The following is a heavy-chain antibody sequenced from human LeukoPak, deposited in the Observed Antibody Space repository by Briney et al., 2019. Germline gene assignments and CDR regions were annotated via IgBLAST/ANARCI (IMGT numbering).Heavy chain of an antibody. D-gene: IGHD1-1*01. Sequence: AASVKVSWKTSGYTFTGLGLYIHWVRQAPGQGLEWMGWIDPRSGGTNYAQKFQGRVTMTRDTSISTAYMELSRLTSDDTAVYYCATDPTTAGATRFDYWGQGTLVTVSS. CDR3: ATDPTTAGATRFDY. V-gene: IGHV1-2*02. J-gene: IGHJ4*02. CDR1: GYTFTGLGLY. CDR2: IDPRSGGT.